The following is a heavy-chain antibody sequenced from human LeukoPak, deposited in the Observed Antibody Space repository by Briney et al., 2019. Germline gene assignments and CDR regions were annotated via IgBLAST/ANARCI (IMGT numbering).Heavy chain of an antibody. V-gene: IGHV3-48*04. CDR2: ISSSSSSI. CDR3: ARDYYDFWSGYLGRYYYYYMDV. CDR1: GFTFSNYS. Sequence: GGSLRLSCAASGFTFSNYSMNWVRQAPGKGLEWVSYISSSSSSIYYADSVKGRFTISRDNSKNSLYPQMNSLRAEDTALHYCARDYYDFWSGYLGRYYYYYMDVWGKGTTVTVSS. D-gene: IGHD3-3*01. J-gene: IGHJ6*03.